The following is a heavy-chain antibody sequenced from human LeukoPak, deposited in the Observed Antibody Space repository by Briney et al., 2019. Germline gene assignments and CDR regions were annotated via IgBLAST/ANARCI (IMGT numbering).Heavy chain of an antibody. CDR2: ISSSSSYI. V-gene: IGHV3-21*01. J-gene: IGHJ6*02. CDR1: GFTFSSYS. Sequence: GGSLRLSCAASGFTFSSYSMNWVRQAPGKGLEWVSSISSSSSYIYYADSVKGRFTISRDNAKNSLYLQMNSLRAEDTAVYYCAKDPLSSGWYYYYYYGMDVWGQGTTVTVSS. D-gene: IGHD6-19*01. CDR3: AKDPLSSGWYYYYYYGMDV.